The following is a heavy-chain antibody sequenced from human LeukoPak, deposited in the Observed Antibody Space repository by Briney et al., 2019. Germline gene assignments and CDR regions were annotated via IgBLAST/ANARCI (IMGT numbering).Heavy chain of an antibody. J-gene: IGHJ5*02. CDR3: ARAYYYDSSGRGTPFDP. CDR1: GYTFTSYY. Sequence: ASVKVSCKASGYTFTSYYMHWVRQAPGQGLEWMGIIHPSGGSTSYAQKFQGRVTMTRDTSTSTVYMELSSLRSEDTAVYYCARAYYYDSSGRGTPFDPWGQGTLVTVSS. D-gene: IGHD3-22*01. CDR2: IHPSGGST. V-gene: IGHV1-46*01.